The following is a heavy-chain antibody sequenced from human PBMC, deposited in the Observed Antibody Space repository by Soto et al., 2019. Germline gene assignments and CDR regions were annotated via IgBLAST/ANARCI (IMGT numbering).Heavy chain of an antibody. D-gene: IGHD4-17*01. Sequence: ASVKVSCKVSGYTLTELSMHWVRQAPGKGLEWMGGFDPEDGETIYAQKFQGRVTMTEDTSTDTAYMELSSLRSEDTAAYYCATWEMTTVTTSWFDPWGQGTLVTVAS. CDR3: ATWEMTTVTTSWFDP. V-gene: IGHV1-24*01. CDR1: GYTLTELS. CDR2: FDPEDGET. J-gene: IGHJ5*02.